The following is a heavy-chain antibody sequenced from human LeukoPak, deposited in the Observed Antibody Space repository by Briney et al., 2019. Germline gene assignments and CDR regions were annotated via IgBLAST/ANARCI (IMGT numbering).Heavy chain of an antibody. CDR2: ISSSGSTI. D-gene: IGHD3-9*01. J-gene: IGHJ6*04. CDR3: ARDPRGYDILTGYYDYYYYYGMDV. Sequence: PGGSLRLSCAASGFTFSSYEMNWVRQAPGKGLEWVSYISSSGSTIYYADSVKGRFTISRDNAKNSLHLQMNSLRAEDTAVYYCARDPRGYDILTGYYDYYYYYGMDVWGKGTTVTVSS. CDR1: GFTFSSYE. V-gene: IGHV3-48*03.